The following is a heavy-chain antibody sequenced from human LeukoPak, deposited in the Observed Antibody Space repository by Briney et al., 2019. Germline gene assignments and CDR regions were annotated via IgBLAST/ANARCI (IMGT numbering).Heavy chain of an antibody. J-gene: IGHJ4*02. CDR1: SGSISSGGYS. D-gene: IGHD3-9*01. CDR3: ARLKPITIFFGRRGGDYFDY. Sequence: TPSETLSLACAVSSGSISSGGYSWSWIRQPPGKGLEWIGYISYTGSTYYNPSLKSRVTVSVDTSKNQFSLKLSSVTAADTAVYYCARLKPITIFFGRRGGDYFDYWGQGTLVTVSS. V-gene: IGHV4-30-4*07. CDR2: ISYTGST.